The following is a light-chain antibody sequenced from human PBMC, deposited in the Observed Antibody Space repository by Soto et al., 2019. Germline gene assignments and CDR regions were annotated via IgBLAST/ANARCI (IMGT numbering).Light chain of an antibody. J-gene: IGKJ5*01. Sequence: VLTQSPGTLSLSPGESATLSCRASQTVSITYLTWYQQKPGQAPRLLIFGASKRATGIPDRFSGSGSGRDFSLTISGLEPEDFAVYYCQQYGSSPLISFGQGTRLEIK. CDR3: QQYGSSPLIS. CDR2: GAS. V-gene: IGKV3-20*01. CDR1: QTVSITY.